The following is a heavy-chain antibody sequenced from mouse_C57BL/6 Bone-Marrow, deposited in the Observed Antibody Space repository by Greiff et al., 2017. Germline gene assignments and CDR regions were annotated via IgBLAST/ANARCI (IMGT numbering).Heavy chain of an antibody. D-gene: IGHD2-2*01. CDR1: GYTFTSYW. J-gene: IGHJ4*01. CDR2: IYPGSGST. CDR3: ARGTTMVTTKGYYYAMDD. V-gene: IGHV1-55*01. Sequence: QVQLQQPGAELVKPGASVKMSCKASGYTFTSYWITWVKQRPGQGLEWIGDIYPGSGSTNYNEKFKSKDTLTVDTSSSTAYMQLSSLTSEDSAVYYCARGTTMVTTKGYYYAMDDWGQGTSVTVSS.